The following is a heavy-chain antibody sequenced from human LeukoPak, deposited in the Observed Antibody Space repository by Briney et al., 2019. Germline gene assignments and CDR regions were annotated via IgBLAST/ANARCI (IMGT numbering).Heavy chain of an antibody. CDR3: ARGLGYCSSTSCSNYYYYMDV. D-gene: IGHD2-2*01. J-gene: IGHJ6*03. CDR2: IHYSGST. Sequence: PSETLSLTCTVSGSMYNYYWSWIRQPPGKGLEWIGCIHYSGSTNYNPSLKSRVTMSLDTSKNQFSLKLSSVTAADTAVYYCARGLGYCSSTSCSNYYYYMDVWGKGTTVTVSS. V-gene: IGHV4-59*08. CDR1: GSMYNYY.